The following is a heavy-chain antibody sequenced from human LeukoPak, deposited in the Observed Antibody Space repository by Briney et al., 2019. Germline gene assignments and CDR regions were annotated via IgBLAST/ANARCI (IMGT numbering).Heavy chain of an antibody. CDR1: GGSISSSSYY. V-gene: IGHV4-61*05. J-gene: IGHJ3*02. D-gene: IGHD4/OR15-4a*01. CDR3: ARLVRDAFDI. CDR2: IYYSGST. Sequence: KPSETLSLTCTVSGGSISSSSYYWGWIRQPPGKGLEWIGYIYYSGSTNYNPSLKSRVTISVDTSKNQFSLKLSSVTAADTAVYYCARLVRDAFDIWGQGTMVTVSS.